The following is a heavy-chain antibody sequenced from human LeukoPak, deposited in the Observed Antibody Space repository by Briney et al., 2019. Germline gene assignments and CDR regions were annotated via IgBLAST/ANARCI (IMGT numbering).Heavy chain of an antibody. CDR3: ARVLIETRFIWFDP. Sequence: AGGSLRLSCAASGFTFSSYWMGWVRQAPGKGLEWVANIKQDGSEKYYVDSVKGRFTISRDNAKNSLYLQMNSLRAEDTAVYYCARVLIETRFIWFDPWGQGTLVTVSS. CDR2: IKQDGSEK. D-gene: IGHD2-8*01. CDR1: GFTFSSYW. J-gene: IGHJ5*02. V-gene: IGHV3-7*01.